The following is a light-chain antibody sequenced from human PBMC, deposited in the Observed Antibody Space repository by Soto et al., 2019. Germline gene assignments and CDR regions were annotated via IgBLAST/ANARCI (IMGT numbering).Light chain of an antibody. CDR2: YAS. J-gene: IGKJ4*01. Sequence: EFVLTQSPGTLSLSPGERATLSCRASQTVRNNYLACYQQKPRQTPRHLITYASNRSTSTPDRFIGSGSGTDFTLTISSLQPDDFATYYCQQYNSYPLTFGGGTKVDIK. CDR3: QQYNSYPLT. CDR1: QTVRNNY. V-gene: IGKV3-20*01.